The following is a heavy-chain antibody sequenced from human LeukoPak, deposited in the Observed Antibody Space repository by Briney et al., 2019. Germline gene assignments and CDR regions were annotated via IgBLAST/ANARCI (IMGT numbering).Heavy chain of an antibody. V-gene: IGHV3-48*03. CDR1: GFTFSNFD. J-gene: IGHJ4*02. CDR3: ARETRGGTYRYNFLDY. D-gene: IGHD3-16*02. Sequence: GGSLRLSCAASGFTFSNFDMTWVPQAPGKGLEWLSYIDSSGTVRYYADSVNRRFTISRDNAKNSLHLQMGSLRAEDTAVYYCARETRGGTYRYNFLDYWGLGTLVTVSS. CDR2: IDSSGTVR.